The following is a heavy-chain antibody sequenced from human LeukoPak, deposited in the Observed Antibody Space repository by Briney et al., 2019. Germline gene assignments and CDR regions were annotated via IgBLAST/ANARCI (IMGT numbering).Heavy chain of an antibody. CDR3: AREVTNDAFDI. CDR1: GFSFSSYG. Sequence: PGGSLRLSCAASGFSFSSYGMHWVRQAPGKGLEWVAVIWSDGRNKFYADSVKGRFTVSRDNSKNTLFLQMSSLRADDTALYYCAREVTNDAFDIWGKGQWSPSLQ. D-gene: IGHD4-17*01. V-gene: IGHV3-33*01. J-gene: IGHJ3*02. CDR2: IWSDGRNK.